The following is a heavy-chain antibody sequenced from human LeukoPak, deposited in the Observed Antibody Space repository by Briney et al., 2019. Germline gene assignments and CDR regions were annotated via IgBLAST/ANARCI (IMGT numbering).Heavy chain of an antibody. CDR3: ARDPVGYSSSWHQPNDAFDI. Sequence: KISCKGSGYSFTSYWIGWVRQATGQGLEWMGGIIPIFGTANYAQKFQGRVTITADESTSTAYMELSSLRSEDTAVYYCARDPVGYSSSWHQPNDAFDIWGQGTMVTVSS. V-gene: IGHV1-69*01. CDR1: GYSFTSYW. D-gene: IGHD6-13*01. CDR2: IIPIFGTA. J-gene: IGHJ3*02.